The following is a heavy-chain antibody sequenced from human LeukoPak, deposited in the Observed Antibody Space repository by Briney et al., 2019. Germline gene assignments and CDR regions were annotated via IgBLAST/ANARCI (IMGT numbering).Heavy chain of an antibody. CDR3: SRGLHDYGDSNYYFDQ. CDR1: GFSFGDDA. Sequence: PGGSLRLSCTASGFSFGDDAWSWLRQAPGRGLEFVSFIRKKGYGETTDYAVSVRGRFPISRDDAKSTAYLQMNSLEIEDTALYYCSRGLHDYGDSNYYFDQWGRGTQVTVSS. J-gene: IGHJ4*02. CDR2: IRKKGYGETT. D-gene: IGHD4-17*01. V-gene: IGHV3-49*03.